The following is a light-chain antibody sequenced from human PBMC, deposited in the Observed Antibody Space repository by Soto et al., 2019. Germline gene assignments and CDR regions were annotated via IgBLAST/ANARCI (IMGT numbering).Light chain of an antibody. CDR1: SSELGGYNY. Sequence: QSALTQPASVSGSPGQSITISCTGTSSELGGYNYVSWYQQHPGKAPKLMIYEVSNRPSGVSNRFSGSKSGNTSSLTISGLQAEDEAYYYCSSYTSSSTLVFGGGTKLTVL. V-gene: IGLV2-14*01. J-gene: IGLJ2*01. CDR2: EVS. CDR3: SSYTSSSTLV.